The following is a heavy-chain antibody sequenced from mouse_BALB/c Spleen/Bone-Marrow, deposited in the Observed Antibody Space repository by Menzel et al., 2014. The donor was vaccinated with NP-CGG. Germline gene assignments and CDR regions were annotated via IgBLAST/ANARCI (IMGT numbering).Heavy chain of an antibody. CDR1: GYLLTSYY. CDR3: ARSYDGYPYAKNY. J-gene: IGHJ4*01. Sequence: LVESGPELMKPGASVKISCKASGYLLTSYYMHWVKQSHGESLEWIGYFDPFNGGTSYNQKFKGKATLTVDKSSSTAYMHLSSLTSEDSAVYFCARSYDGYPYAKNYWGQGTSVTVSS. D-gene: IGHD2-3*01. CDR2: FDPFNGGT. V-gene: IGHV1S135*01.